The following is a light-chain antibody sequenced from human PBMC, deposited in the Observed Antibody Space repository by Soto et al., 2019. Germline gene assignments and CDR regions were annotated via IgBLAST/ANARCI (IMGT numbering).Light chain of an antibody. Sequence: EIVLTQSPGTLSLSPWVRATLSCRASQSAISNLAWYQQKPGQTPRLLIYDASTRATDIPARFSGSGSGTDFTLTISSLLSEDFAVYYCHQYYKWPLTFGGGTKGGYQ. CDR1: QSAISN. CDR3: HQYYKWPLT. J-gene: IGKJ4*01. CDR2: DAS. V-gene: IGKV3-15*01.